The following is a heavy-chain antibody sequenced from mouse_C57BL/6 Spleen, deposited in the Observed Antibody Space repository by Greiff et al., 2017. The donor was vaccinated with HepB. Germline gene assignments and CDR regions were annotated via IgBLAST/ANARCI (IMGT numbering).Heavy chain of an antibody. Sequence: EVQLQESGPGLVKPSQSLSLTCSVTGYSITSGYYWNWIRQFPGNKLEWMGYISYDGSNNYNPSLKNRISITRDTSKNQFFLKLNSVTTEDTATYYCARERGFPAWFAYWGQGTLVTVSA. CDR3: ARERGFPAWFAY. J-gene: IGHJ3*01. CDR1: GYSITSGYY. CDR2: ISYDGSN. V-gene: IGHV3-6*01.